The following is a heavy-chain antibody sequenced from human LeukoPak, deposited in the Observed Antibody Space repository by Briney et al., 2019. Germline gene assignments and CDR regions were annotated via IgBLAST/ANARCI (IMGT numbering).Heavy chain of an antibody. CDR3: SKDTPLFYHYYGIDV. J-gene: IGHJ6*02. V-gene: IGHV3-43*02. Sequence: GGSLRFSCAASGLNLDAYAMHWVRQAPGKGVEWVSLLSGDGTITYYADSVKGRFTISRDNSKNSLFLEMNSLRSEDTALYYSSKDTPLFYHYYGIDVWGQGTTVTVSS. CDR2: LSGDGTIT. CDR1: GLNLDAYA.